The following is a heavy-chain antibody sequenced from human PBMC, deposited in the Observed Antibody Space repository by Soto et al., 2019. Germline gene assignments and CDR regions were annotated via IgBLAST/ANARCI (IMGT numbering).Heavy chain of an antibody. D-gene: IGHD3-3*01. CDR3: ARGGIGYYDLWSGYNWFDP. CDR1: GGSFSGYY. CDR2: INHSGST. Sequence: KTSETLSLTXAVYGGSFSGYYWSWIRQPPGKGLEWIGEINHSGSTNYNPSLKSRVTISVDTSKNQFSLKLSSVTAADTAVYYCARGGIGYYDLWSGYNWFDPWGQGTLVTVSS. V-gene: IGHV4-34*01. J-gene: IGHJ5*02.